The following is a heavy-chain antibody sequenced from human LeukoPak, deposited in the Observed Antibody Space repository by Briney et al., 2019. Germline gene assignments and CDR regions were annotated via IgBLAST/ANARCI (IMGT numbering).Heavy chain of an antibody. CDR3: AREVGYCTNGVCWDYYYYMDV. D-gene: IGHD2-8*01. CDR2: IYYSGST. Sequence: SSETLSLTCTVSGGSFSSNSYYWGWLRQPPGKGLEWIGSIYYSGSTYYNPSLMSRVTISVDTSKDQFSLKVTSVTAADTAVYYCAREVGYCTNGVCWDYYYYMDVWGKGTTVTVSS. V-gene: IGHV4-39*02. CDR1: GGSFSSNSYY. J-gene: IGHJ6*03.